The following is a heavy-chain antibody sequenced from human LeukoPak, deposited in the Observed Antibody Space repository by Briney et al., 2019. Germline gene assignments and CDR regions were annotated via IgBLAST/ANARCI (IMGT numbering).Heavy chain of an antibody. D-gene: IGHD3-22*01. Sequence: SVKVSCKASGGTFSSYAISWVRQAPGQGLEWMGRIIPILGIANYAQKFQGRVTITADKSTSTAYMELSSLRSEDTAVYYCARVHDSSGYYNNNWFDPWGQGTLVTVSS. J-gene: IGHJ5*02. CDR2: IIPILGIA. V-gene: IGHV1-69*04. CDR1: GGTFSSYA. CDR3: ARVHDSSGYYNNNWFDP.